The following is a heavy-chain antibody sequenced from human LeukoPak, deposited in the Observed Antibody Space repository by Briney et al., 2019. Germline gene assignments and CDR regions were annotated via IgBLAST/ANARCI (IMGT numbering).Heavy chain of an antibody. J-gene: IGHJ4*02. CDR1: GFTFDDYA. Sequence: GRSLRLSCAASGFTFDDYAMHWVRQAPGKGLEWVSGISRNSGSIGYADSVKGRFTISRDNAKNSLYLQMNSLRAEDTALYYCAKDIYSSSWLEGFDYWGQGTLVTVSS. V-gene: IGHV3-9*01. D-gene: IGHD6-13*01. CDR2: ISRNSGSI. CDR3: AKDIYSSSWLEGFDY.